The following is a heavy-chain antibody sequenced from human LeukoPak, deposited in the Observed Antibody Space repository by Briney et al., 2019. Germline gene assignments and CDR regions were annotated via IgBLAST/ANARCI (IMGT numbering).Heavy chain of an antibody. CDR1: GGSFSGYY. Sequence: SETLSLTCAVYGGSFSGYYWSWIRQPPGKGLEWIGEINHSGSTNYNPSLKSRVTISVDTSKNQFSPKLSSVTAADTAVYYCARLYYYDSSGYAAGYYSYYGMDVWGQGTTVTVSS. CDR3: ARLYYYDSSGYAAGYYSYYGMDV. J-gene: IGHJ6*02. CDR2: INHSGST. D-gene: IGHD3-22*01. V-gene: IGHV4-34*01.